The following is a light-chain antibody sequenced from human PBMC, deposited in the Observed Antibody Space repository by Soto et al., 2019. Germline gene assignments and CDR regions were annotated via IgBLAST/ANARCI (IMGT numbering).Light chain of an antibody. CDR2: GAS. J-gene: IGKJ1*01. CDR3: QQYDSSSWT. CDR1: QSVSSSY. V-gene: IGKV3-20*01. Sequence: EIVLTQSPGTLSLAPGERATLSCRASQSVSSSYLVWYQQKPGQAPRLLIYGASSRATGIPDRFSGSGSGTDFTLTISSLEPEDFAVYYCQQYDSSSWTFGQGTKVEIK.